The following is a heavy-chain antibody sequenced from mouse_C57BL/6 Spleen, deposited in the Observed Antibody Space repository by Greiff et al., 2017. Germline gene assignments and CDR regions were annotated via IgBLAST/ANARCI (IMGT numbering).Heavy chain of an antibody. CDR1: GFTFSDYG. CDR2: ISSGSSTI. Sequence: VQLKESGGGLVKPGGSLKLSCAASGFTFSDYGMHWVRQAPEKGLEWVAYISSGSSTIYYADTVKGRFTISRDNAKNTLFLQMTSLRSENTAMYYCAKAFYYYGSSAMDYWGQGTSVTVSS. V-gene: IGHV5-17*01. D-gene: IGHD1-1*01. CDR3: AKAFYYYGSSAMDY. J-gene: IGHJ4*01.